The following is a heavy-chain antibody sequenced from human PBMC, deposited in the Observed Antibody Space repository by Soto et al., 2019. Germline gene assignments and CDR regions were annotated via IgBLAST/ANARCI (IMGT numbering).Heavy chain of an antibody. J-gene: IGHJ4*02. Sequence: QVQLVETGGGVVQPGRSLRLSCAASGFTFSYYAMHWVRQAPGKGLEWVAVISYDGSNKYYTDSVKGRFTISRDNSKKTLYLQKNSMRAEDTAVYYCGRDPTRSFDWQMLFDYWGQGTLVTVSS. CDR2: ISYDGSNK. V-gene: IGHV3-30-3*01. D-gene: IGHD3-9*01. CDR3: GRDPTRSFDWQMLFDY. CDR1: GFTFSYYA.